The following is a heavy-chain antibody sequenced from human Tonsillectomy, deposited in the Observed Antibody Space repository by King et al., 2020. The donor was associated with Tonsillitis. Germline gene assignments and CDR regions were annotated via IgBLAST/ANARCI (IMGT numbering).Heavy chain of an antibody. CDR3: ARDGLAALDY. V-gene: IGHV3-33*01. D-gene: IGHD6-13*01. J-gene: IGHJ4*02. CDR1: GLMFSSYG. CDR2: IWYDGSNK. Sequence: VQQVESGGRVVQPGRSLRLSCAASGLMFSSYGMQWVRQAPGKGLEWVAVIWYDGSNKDYADSVKGRFTISRDNSKNTLYLQMNSLRAEDTAVYYCARDGLAALDYWGQGTLVTVSS.